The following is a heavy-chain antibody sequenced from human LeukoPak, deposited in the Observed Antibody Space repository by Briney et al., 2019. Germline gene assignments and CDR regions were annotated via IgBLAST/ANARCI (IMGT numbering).Heavy chain of an antibody. V-gene: IGHV3-21*01. CDR3: ARLVWDTTMADGDIDS. CDR1: GFTFSSYS. Sequence: GGSLRLSCAASGFTFSSYSLNWVRQAPGKGLEWVSSISSSSSYIYYADSVKGRFTISRDNAKNSLYLQMNSLRAEDTAMYYCARLVWDTTMADGDIDSWGQGTLLIVSS. J-gene: IGHJ4*02. CDR2: ISSSSSYI. D-gene: IGHD5-18*01.